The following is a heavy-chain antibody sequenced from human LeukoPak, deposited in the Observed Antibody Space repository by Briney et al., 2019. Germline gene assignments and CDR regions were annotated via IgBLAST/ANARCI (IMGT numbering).Heavy chain of an antibody. J-gene: IGHJ1*01. V-gene: IGHV3-30*02. Sequence: PGGSLRLSCAASGFTFSSYGMHWVRQAPGKGLEWVAFIRYDGSNKYYADSVKGRFTISRDNSKNTLYLQMNSLRAEDTAVYYCAVPTLLYFQHWGQGTLVTVSS. CDR3: AVPTLLYFQH. CDR2: IRYDGSNK. CDR1: GFTFSSYG.